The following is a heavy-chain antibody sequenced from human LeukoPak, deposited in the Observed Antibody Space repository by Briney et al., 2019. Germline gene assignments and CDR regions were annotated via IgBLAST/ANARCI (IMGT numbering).Heavy chain of an antibody. Sequence: GASVKVSCKASGYTFTSYYMHWVRQAPGQGLEWMGWINPNSGGTNYAQKFQGRVAMTRDTSISTAYMELSRLRSDDTAVYYCARAAYSSGWFIRNYFDYWGQGTLVTVSS. D-gene: IGHD6-19*01. CDR2: INPNSGGT. J-gene: IGHJ4*02. CDR1: GYTFTSYY. CDR3: ARAAYSSGWFIRNYFDY. V-gene: IGHV1-2*02.